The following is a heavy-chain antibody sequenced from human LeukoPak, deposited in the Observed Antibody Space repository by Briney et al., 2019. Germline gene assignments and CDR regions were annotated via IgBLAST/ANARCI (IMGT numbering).Heavy chain of an antibody. Sequence: GGSLRLSCAASGFPFSSYGMHWVRQAPGKGLEWVAFIPYGGSDKFYADSVKGRFTISRDNSKNTLYLQMNSLRAEDTAVYYCARDLARPTQQLGRGCPHFDYWGQGTLVTVSS. CDR3: ARDLARPTQQLGRGCPHFDY. V-gene: IGHV3-30*02. D-gene: IGHD6-13*01. CDR2: IPYGGSDK. CDR1: GFPFSSYG. J-gene: IGHJ4*02.